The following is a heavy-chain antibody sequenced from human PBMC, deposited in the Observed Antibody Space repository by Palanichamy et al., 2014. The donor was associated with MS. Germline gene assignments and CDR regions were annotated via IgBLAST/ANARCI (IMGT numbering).Heavy chain of an antibody. V-gene: IGHV3-73*01. CDR2: IRSKANSYAT. J-gene: IGHJ4*02. D-gene: IGHD4-11*01. Sequence: GKGLEWVGRIRSKANSYATAYAASVKGRFAISRGDSKNTAYLQMNSLKTEDTAVYYCTRHVDYSNYVSSYWGQGTLVTVSS. CDR3: TRHVDYSNYVSSY.